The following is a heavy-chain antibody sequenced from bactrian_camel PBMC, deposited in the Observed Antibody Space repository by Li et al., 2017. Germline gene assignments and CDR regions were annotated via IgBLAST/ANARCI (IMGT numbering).Heavy chain of an antibody. J-gene: IGHJ6*01. V-gene: IGHV3S1*01. CDR1: GYTDSGNC. Sequence: QVQLVESGGGSVQAGGSLKLSCTTLGYTDSGNCIGWFRQAPGKGREALVRLYTGADQTYYTNSVKGRFTISRDNAKNTVYLQMNSLKSEDTALYYCATDFDPGSRAYYNNYITMTNAWGQGTQVTVS. CDR3: ATDFDPGSRAYYNNYITMTNA. CDR2: LYTGADQT. D-gene: IGHD4*01.